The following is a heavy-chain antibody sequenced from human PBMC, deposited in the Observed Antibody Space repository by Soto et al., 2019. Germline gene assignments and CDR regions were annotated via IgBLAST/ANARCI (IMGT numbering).Heavy chain of an antibody. Sequence: QVQLVQSGPEVQKPGASLKVSCKASGYTFTASGISWVRQAPGQGLEWMGWTSIYNGHTEYSPKFLGRAVMTTDTSADTAYLELKSLRPDDAALYYCARWDDYGACDQYHFDQWGQGTLVTVSS. V-gene: IGHV1-18*01. CDR1: GYTFTASG. D-gene: IGHD4-17*01. CDR3: ARWDDYGACDQYHFDQ. J-gene: IGHJ4*02. CDR2: TSIYNGHT.